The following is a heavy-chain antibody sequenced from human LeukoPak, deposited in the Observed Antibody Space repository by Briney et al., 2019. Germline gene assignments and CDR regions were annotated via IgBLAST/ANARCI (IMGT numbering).Heavy chain of an antibody. CDR3: ARESSSWLGVWFDP. D-gene: IGHD6-13*01. CDR2: IYYSGST. V-gene: IGHV4-30-4*01. Sequence: WVHQPPGKGLEWIGYIYYSGSTYYNPSLKSRVTISVDTSKNQFSLKLSSVTAADTAVYYCARESSSWLGVWFDPWGQGTLVTVSS. J-gene: IGHJ5*02.